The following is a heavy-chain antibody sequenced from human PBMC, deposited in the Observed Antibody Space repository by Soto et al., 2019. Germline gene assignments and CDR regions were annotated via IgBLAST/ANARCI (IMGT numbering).Heavy chain of an antibody. J-gene: IGHJ5*02. Sequence: PSETLSLTCAVSGGSISSGGYSWSWIRQPPGKGLEWIGYIYYSGSTNYNPSLKSRVTISVDTSKNQFSLKLSSVTAADTAVYYCARDNDYGSGSYANWFDPWGQGTLVTVSS. V-gene: IGHV4-61*08. CDR2: IYYSGST. D-gene: IGHD3-10*01. CDR1: GGSISSGGYS. CDR3: ARDNDYGSGSYANWFDP.